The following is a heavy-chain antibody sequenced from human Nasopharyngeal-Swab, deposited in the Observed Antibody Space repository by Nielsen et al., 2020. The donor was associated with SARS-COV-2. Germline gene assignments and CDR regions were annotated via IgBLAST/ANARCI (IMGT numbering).Heavy chain of an antibody. CDR2: IKSKTDGGTT. D-gene: IGHD3-10*01. Sequence: WIRQCPGQGLEWVGRIKSKTDGGTTDYAAPVKGRFTISRDASKNTLYLQMNSLKTEDTAVYYCTTDLMVWGVFPLLYYYYVMDVWGQGTTVTVSS. CDR3: TTDLMVWGVFPLLYYYYVMDV. J-gene: IGHJ6*02. V-gene: IGHV3-15*01.